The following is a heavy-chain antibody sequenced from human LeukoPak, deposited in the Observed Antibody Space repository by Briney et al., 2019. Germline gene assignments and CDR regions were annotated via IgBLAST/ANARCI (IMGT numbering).Heavy chain of an antibody. CDR1: GFTVSSNY. V-gene: IGHV3-66*01. CDR2: IYSGGST. D-gene: IGHD6-13*01. Sequence: GGSLRLSCAASGFTVSSNYMSWVRQAPGKGLEWVSVIYSGGSTYYADSVKGRFTISRDNSKNTLYLQMNSLRAEDTAVYYCARIAAAGPFDYWGQGTLVTVSS. J-gene: IGHJ4*02. CDR3: ARIAAAGPFDY.